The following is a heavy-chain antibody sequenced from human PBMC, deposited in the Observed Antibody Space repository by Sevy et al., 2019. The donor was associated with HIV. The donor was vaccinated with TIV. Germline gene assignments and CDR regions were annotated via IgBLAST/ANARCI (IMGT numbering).Heavy chain of an antibody. D-gene: IGHD1-26*01. CDR1: GFTFSSYG. CDR2: ISYDGSNK. J-gene: IGHJ3*02. V-gene: IGHV3-30*18. Sequence: GGSLRLSCAASGFTFSSYGMHWVRQAPGKGLEWVAVISYDGSNKYYADSVKGRFTISRDNSKNMLYLQMNSLRAEDTAVYYCAKGPTKGAADAFDIWGQGTMVTVSS. CDR3: AKGPTKGAADAFDI.